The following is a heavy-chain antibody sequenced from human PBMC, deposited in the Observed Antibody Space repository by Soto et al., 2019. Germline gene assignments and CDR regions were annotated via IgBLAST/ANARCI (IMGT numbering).Heavy chain of an antibody. CDR1: GGSFSGYY. D-gene: IGHD4-4*01. V-gene: IGHV4-34*01. CDR3: ARGHSNYIDY. Sequence: PSETLSLTCAVYGGSFSGYYWSWIRQPPGKGLEWIGEINHSGSTNYNPSLKSRVTISVDTSKNQFSLKLSSVTAADTAVYYCARGHSNYIDYWGQGTLVTVSS. J-gene: IGHJ4*02. CDR2: INHSGST.